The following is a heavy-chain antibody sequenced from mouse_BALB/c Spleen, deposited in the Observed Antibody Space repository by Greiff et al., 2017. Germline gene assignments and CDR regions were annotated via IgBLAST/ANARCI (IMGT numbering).Heavy chain of an antibody. Sequence: VQLQESGAELMKPGASVKISCKATGYTFSSYWIEWVKQRPGHGLEWIGEILPGSGSTNYNEKFKGNATFTADTSSNTAYMQLSSLTSEDSAVYYCARGDMITTGFDYWGQGTTLTVSS. CDR2: ILPGSGST. CDR1: GYTFSSYW. V-gene: IGHV1-9*01. D-gene: IGHD2-4*01. J-gene: IGHJ2*01. CDR3: ARGDMITTGFDY.